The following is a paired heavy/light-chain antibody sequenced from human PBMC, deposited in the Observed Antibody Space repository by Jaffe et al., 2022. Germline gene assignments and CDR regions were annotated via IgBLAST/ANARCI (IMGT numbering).Heavy chain of an antibody. D-gene: IGHD5-12*01. J-gene: IGHJ6*03. CDR3: AVLGLRPEGLLYYYMDV. CDR2: INSDGSST. V-gene: IGHV3-74*01. Sequence: EVQLVESGGGLVQPGGSLRLSCAASGFTFSSYWMHWVRQAPGKGLVWVSRINSDGSSTSYADSVKGRFTISRDNAKNTLYLQMNSLRAEDTAVYYCAVLGLRPEGLLYYYMDVWGKGTTVTVSS. CDR1: GFTFSSYW.
Light chain of an antibody. CDR3: QSADSSGSSEV. CDR1: ALPKQY. V-gene: IGLV3-25*03. Sequence: SYELTQPPSVSVSPGQTARITCSGDALPKQYAYWYQQKPGQAPVLVIYKDSERPSGIPERFSGSSSGTTVTLTISGVQAEDEADYYCQSADSSGSSEVFGGGTKLTVL. J-gene: IGLJ3*02. CDR2: KDS.